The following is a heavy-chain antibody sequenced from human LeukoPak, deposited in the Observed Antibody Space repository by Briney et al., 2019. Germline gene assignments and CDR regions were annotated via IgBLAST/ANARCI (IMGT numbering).Heavy chain of an antibody. J-gene: IGHJ4*02. CDR2: ISGSGGST. Sequence: PGGSLRLSCAASGFTFSSYAMSWVRQAPGEGLEWVSAISGSGGSTYYADSVKGRFTISRDNSKNTLYLQMDSLRAEDTAVYYCAKDDYGSGSRLDYWGQGTLVTVSS. CDR1: GFTFSSYA. D-gene: IGHD3-10*01. V-gene: IGHV3-23*01. CDR3: AKDDYGSGSRLDY.